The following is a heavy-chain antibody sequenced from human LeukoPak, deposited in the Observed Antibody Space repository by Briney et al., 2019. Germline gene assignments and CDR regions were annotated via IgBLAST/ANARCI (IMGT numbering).Heavy chain of an antibody. D-gene: IGHD3-9*01. J-gene: IGHJ3*02. CDR2: IYYSGST. CDR1: GGSISSYY. Sequence: SETLSLTCTVSGGSISSYYWSWIRQPPGKGLEWIGYIYYSGSTNYNPSLKSRVTISVDTSKNQFSLKLSSVTAADTAVYYCATKLRYFDWLENDDAFDIWGQGTMVTVSS. CDR3: ATKLRYFDWLENDDAFDI. V-gene: IGHV4-59*08.